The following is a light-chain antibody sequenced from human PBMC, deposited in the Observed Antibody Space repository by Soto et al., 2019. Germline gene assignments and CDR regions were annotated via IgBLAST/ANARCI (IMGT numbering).Light chain of an antibody. J-gene: IGLJ1*01. Sequence: QSVLTQPPSVSGSPGQSVAISCTGTGSDIGTYNRVSWYQQPPGTVPKLMIYDVSDRPSGVPDRFSGSKSGNTASLTISGLQAEDEADYYCSSYTSSSTYVFGTGTKVTVL. CDR3: SSYTSSSTYV. CDR2: DVS. V-gene: IGLV2-18*02. CDR1: GSDIGTYNR.